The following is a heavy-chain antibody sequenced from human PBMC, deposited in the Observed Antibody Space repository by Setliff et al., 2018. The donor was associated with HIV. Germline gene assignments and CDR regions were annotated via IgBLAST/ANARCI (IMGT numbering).Heavy chain of an antibody. D-gene: IGHD5-18*01. Sequence: GGSLRLSCVVSGFTLRSYDMYWVRQAPGKGLEWVSGLGVRGDTYYTGSVKGRFAISRESAKDSLYLQMSNLRPEDTGVYYCLRGSIQVPGLDHMDVCGKGTTVTVSS. CDR3: LRGSIQVPGLDHMDV. J-gene: IGHJ6*03. V-gene: IGHV3-13*01. CDR2: LGVRGDT. CDR1: GFTLRSYD.